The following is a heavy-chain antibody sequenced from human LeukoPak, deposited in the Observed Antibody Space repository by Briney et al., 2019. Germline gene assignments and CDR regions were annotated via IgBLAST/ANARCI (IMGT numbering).Heavy chain of an antibody. CDR3: ARGDYGSLYFDF. CDR1: GFTFSGFG. CDR2: IRYDGSNE. J-gene: IGHJ4*02. Sequence: PGGSLRLSCAASGFTFSGFGMHWARQAPGKGMEWVAFIRYDGSNEYYADSVRGRFTISRDNSKNALFLEIQGLRPEDTAVYYCARGDYGSLYFDFWGQGTLVTVSS. D-gene: IGHD4-17*01. V-gene: IGHV3-30*02.